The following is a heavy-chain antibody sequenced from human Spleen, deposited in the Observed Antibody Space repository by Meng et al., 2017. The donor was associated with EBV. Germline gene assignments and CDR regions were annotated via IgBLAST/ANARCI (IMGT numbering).Heavy chain of an antibody. Sequence: VEMVGEGGPLVRPGGALRLSCVASGVRFSRYWIHWVRQAPGKGLAWVSRTNEDGGITDYADSVKGRLTISRDNTKNIMYLQMDSLRAEDTALYFCSRDLAGSDDVWGQGTLVTVSS. CDR2: TNEDGGIT. D-gene: IGHD5-24*01. J-gene: IGHJ4*02. CDR3: SRDLAGSDDV. V-gene: IGHV3-74*01. CDR1: GVRFSRYW.